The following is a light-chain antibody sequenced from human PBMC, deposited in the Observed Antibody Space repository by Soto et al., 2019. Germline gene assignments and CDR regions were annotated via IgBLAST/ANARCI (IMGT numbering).Light chain of an antibody. Sequence: EIVMTQSPATLSVSPGQRDSLSCLASQSVGSKLAWYQHKPGRAPRLLIYDESTRATGFPARFSGSGSGTEFALTISSLQPEDFAVYYCQQYNNWPPFTFGPGTKVDIK. CDR2: DES. V-gene: IGKV3-15*01. J-gene: IGKJ3*01. CDR1: QSVGSK. CDR3: QQYNNWPPFT.